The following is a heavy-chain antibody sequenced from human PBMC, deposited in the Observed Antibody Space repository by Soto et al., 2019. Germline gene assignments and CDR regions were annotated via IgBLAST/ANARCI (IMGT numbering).Heavy chain of an antibody. CDR1: GGSISSYY. CDR3: ARLRRWLQLGWFDP. V-gene: IGHV4-59*08. D-gene: IGHD5-12*01. J-gene: IGHJ5*02. CDR2: IYYSGST. Sequence: QVQLQESGPGLVKPSETLSLTCTVSGGSISSYYWSWIRQPPGKGLEWIGYIYYSGSTNYNPSLKSRVTISVDTSKNQFSLKLSSVTAADTAVYYCARLRRWLQLGWFDPWGQGTLVTVSS.